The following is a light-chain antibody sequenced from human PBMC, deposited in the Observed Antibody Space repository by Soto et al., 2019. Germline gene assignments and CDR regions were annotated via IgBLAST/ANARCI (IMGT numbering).Light chain of an antibody. CDR2: GAS. CDR3: QQYDNLALT. J-gene: IGKJ4*01. CDR1: QDISNF. Sequence: DIQMTQSPSSLSASVGDRVTITCQASQDISNFLNWYQQKPGKAPNLLIYGASNLETGVPSRFSGSGSGTDFTFTISSLQPEDIATYYCQQYDNLALTFGGGTKVDIK. V-gene: IGKV1-33*01.